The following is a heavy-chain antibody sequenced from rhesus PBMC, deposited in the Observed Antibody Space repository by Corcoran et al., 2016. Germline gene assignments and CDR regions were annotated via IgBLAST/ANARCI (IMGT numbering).Heavy chain of an antibody. D-gene: IGHD1-26*01. CDR1: GFSLTTSGMG. J-gene: IGHJ4*01. Sequence: QVTLKESGPALVKPTQTLTLTCTFSGFSLTTSGMGVGWIRQPPGKALEWLALIYWDDDKRYSTSLKSSLTISKDTSKNRVVLTMTNMDPVDTATYYCARYNWNYGYFDYWGQGVLVTVSS. V-gene: IGHV2-174*01. CDR2: IYWDDDK. CDR3: ARYNWNYGYFDY.